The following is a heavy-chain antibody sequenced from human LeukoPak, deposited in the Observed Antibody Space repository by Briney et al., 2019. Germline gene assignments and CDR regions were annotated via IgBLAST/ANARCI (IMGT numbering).Heavy chain of an antibody. V-gene: IGHV4-34*01. CDR1: GGSFSGYY. CDR2: INHSGST. D-gene: IGHD4-11*01. J-gene: IGHJ4*02. Sequence: SETLSLTCAVYGGSFSGYYWSWIRQPPGKGLEWIGEINHSGSTNYNPSLKSRVTISVDTSKNQFSLKLSSVTAADTAAYYCARVSMTTPTYWGQGTLVTVSS. CDR3: ARVSMTTPTY.